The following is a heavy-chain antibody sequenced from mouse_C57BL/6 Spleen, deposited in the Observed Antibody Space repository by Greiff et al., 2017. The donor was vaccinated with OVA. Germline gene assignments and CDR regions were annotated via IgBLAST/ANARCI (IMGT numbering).Heavy chain of an antibody. J-gene: IGHJ2*01. CDR3: ARSGDYGSWTYYFDD. V-gene: IGHV14-3*01. CDR2: IDPANGNT. CDR1: GFNIKNTY. D-gene: IGHD1-1*01. Sequence: DVQLQESVAELVRPGASVKLSCTASGFNIKNTYMHWVKQRPEQGLEWIGRIDPANGNTKYAPKFQGKATITADTSSNTADLQLSSLTSEDTAIYYCARSGDYGSWTYYFDDWGQGTTLTVSS.